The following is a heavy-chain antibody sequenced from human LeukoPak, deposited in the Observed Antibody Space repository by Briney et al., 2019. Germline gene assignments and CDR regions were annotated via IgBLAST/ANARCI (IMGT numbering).Heavy chain of an antibody. V-gene: IGHV3-23*01. CDR1: GFTFSSYW. CDR2: ISGSGGGT. J-gene: IGHJ4*02. CDR3: ARDLQYLLLMGEIDY. Sequence: GGSLRLSCAASGFTFSSYWMSWVRQAPGKGLEWVSSISGSGGGTYYADSVKGRFTISRDNSKNTLYLQMHSLRADDTAVYYCARDLQYLLLMGEIDYRGQGTLVTVSS. D-gene: IGHD2-2*01.